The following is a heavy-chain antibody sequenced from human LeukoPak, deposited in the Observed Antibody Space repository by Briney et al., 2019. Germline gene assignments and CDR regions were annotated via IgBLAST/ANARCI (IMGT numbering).Heavy chain of an antibody. V-gene: IGHV6-1*01. J-gene: IGHJ4*02. Sequence: SQTLSLTCAISGDSVSSNSAAWNWIRQSPSRGLEWLGRTYYRSKWHYDYAVAVKGRISINPDTSKNQFSLQLSSVTPEDTAVYYCARDPVGGSTIFDYWGQGTLVTVSS. D-gene: IGHD1-26*01. CDR3: ARDPVGGSTIFDY. CDR2: TYYRSKWHY. CDR1: GDSVSSNSAA.